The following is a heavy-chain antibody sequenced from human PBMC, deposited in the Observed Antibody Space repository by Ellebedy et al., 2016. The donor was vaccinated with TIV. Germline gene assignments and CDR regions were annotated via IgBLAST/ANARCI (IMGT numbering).Heavy chain of an antibody. D-gene: IGHD3-10*01. CDR1: GGTFSSYA. J-gene: IGHJ4*02. Sequence: SVKVSXKASGGTFSSYAISWVRQAPGQGLEWMGGIIPIFGTANYAQKFQGRVTITADESTSTAYMELSSLRSEDTAVYYCARAQRTYYYGSGSYYNLDYWGQGTLVTVSS. CDR2: IIPIFGTA. CDR3: ARAQRTYYYGSGSYYNLDY. V-gene: IGHV1-69*13.